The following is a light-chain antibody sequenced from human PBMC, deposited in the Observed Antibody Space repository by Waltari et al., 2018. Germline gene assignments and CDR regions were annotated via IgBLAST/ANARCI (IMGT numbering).Light chain of an antibody. CDR1: SGPSSTV. CDR3: ETGGHGTWV. CDR2: VNSDGSH. J-gene: IGLJ3*02. V-gene: IGLV4-69*01. Sequence: QLVLTQSPSASASLGASVKLTSTLRSGPSSTVIACLPKQPEKGPRYLMKVNSDGSHSKGDDTPDRFSGSSSGAERYLTISNLQPEDEADYYCETGGHGTWVFGGGTKVTVL.